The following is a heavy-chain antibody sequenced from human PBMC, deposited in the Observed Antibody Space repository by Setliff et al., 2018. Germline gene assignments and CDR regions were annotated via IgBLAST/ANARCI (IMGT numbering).Heavy chain of an antibody. CDR3: TRSRAPRVVLAADFDL. CDR2: ISPYSGES. J-gene: IGHJ4*02. V-gene: IGHV1-18*01. CDR1: GFRFTSFG. D-gene: IGHD3-16*01. Sequence: ASVKVSCKTSGFRFTSFGFSWVRQAPGQGLEWMGWISPYSGESNYAQKFQDRLTVTADTSTKTTYMELRSLTSDDTAVYFCTRSRAPRVVLAADFDLWGQGTPVTVS.